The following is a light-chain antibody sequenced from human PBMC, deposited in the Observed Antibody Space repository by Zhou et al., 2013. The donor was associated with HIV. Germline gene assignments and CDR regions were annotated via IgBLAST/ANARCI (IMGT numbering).Light chain of an antibody. V-gene: IGKV1-39*01. CDR3: QQGYSTPLFT. CDR2: AAS. Sequence: DIQMTQSPSSLSASVGDRVTITCRASQSISSYLNWYQQKPGKAPKLLIYAASSLQSGVPSRFSGSGSGTDFTLTISSLQPEDFATYYCQQGYSTPLFTFG. J-gene: IGKJ3*01. CDR1: QSISSY.